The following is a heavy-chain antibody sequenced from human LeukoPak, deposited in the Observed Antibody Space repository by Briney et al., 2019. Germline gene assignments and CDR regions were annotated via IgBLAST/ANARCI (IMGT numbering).Heavy chain of an antibody. CDR3: ARGQVPAARGYNWFDP. D-gene: IGHD2-2*01. V-gene: IGHV4-30-2*03. Sequence: SQTLSPTCCVSGGSISNGDYLWSRIRPPPGKGLEWIGEINARGDTNFNPSLKSRVTISVDTSKSQFSLRLTSMIAADTAVYYCARGQVPAARGYNWFDPWGQGTLVTVSS. CDR1: GGSISNGDYL. CDR2: INARGDT. J-gene: IGHJ5*02.